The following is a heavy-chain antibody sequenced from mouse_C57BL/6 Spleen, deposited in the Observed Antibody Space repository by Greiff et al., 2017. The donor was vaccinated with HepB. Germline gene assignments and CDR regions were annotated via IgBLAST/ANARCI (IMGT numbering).Heavy chain of an antibody. CDR3: AREGYYYGSSYPFAY. CDR2: IHPNSGST. Sequence: QLQQPGAELVKPGASVKLSCKASGYTFTSYWMHWVKQRPGQGLEWIGMIHPNSGSTNYNEKFKSKATLTVDKSSSTAYMQLSSLTSEDSAVYYCAREGYYYGSSYPFAYWGQGTLVTVSA. V-gene: IGHV1-64*01. D-gene: IGHD1-1*01. CDR1: GYTFTSYW. J-gene: IGHJ3*01.